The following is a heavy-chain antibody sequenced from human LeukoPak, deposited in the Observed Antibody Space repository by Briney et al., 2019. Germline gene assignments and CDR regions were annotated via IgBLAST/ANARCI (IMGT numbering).Heavy chain of an antibody. D-gene: IGHD3-22*01. CDR2: INPSGDST. CDR1: GDTFTSYY. V-gene: IGHV1-46*01. Sequence: ASVKVSCKASGDTFTSYYMHWVQQAPGQGLEWMGTINPSGDSTSSAQTFQGRVTMTRDMSTSTVYMALSSLRTEDTAVYYCARGRHSYESSDYYYEGDAFDIWGQGTMVTVSS. CDR3: ARGRHSYESSDYYYEGDAFDI. J-gene: IGHJ3*02.